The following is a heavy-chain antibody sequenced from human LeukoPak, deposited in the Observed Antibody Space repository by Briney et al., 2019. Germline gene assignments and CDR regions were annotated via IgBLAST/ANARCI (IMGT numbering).Heavy chain of an antibody. Sequence: GGSLRLSCAASGFTFSTYDMHWVRQVTGKGLEWVSAINTVGDTYYVDTVKGRFTISRVNAENSLYLQMNSLRAGDTAVYYCADNGDLGAPGAFDIWGQGTMVTVSS. V-gene: IGHV3-13*01. CDR2: INTVGDT. CDR3: ADNGDLGAPGAFDI. CDR1: GFTFSTYD. J-gene: IGHJ3*02. D-gene: IGHD1-26*01.